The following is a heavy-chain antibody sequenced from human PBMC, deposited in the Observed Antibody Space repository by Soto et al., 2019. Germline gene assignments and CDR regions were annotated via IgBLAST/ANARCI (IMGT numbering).Heavy chain of an antibody. CDR2: IYYSGRS. V-gene: IGHV4-39*01. CDR3: ARQRTTVVTQAYFDH. D-gene: IGHD4-17*01. CDR1: GGSITSSSYC. J-gene: IGHJ4*02. Sequence: AETLSLTCTVSGGSITSSSYCWVCMGQAPGKGLELIGGIYYSGRSYYNPSLKSRVTMSVDTSKNQFSLTLNSVTAADAAVYYCARQRTTVVTQAYFDHWGQGTLVTV.